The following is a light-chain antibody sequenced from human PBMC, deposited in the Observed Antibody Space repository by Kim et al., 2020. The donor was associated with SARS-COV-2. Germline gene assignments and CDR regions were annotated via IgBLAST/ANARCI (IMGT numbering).Light chain of an antibody. CDR1: DSIDIS. V-gene: IGKV3-11*01. J-gene: IGKJ4*01. CDR3: QQRGSWPPALT. Sequence: FPGESATRYCRASDSIDISLAWYQQTPGQPPRLLIYDAAVRAAGIPDRFSGSGSGTDFTLTIGSLAPEDFAIYYCQQRGSWPPALTFGGGTKLEI. CDR2: DAA.